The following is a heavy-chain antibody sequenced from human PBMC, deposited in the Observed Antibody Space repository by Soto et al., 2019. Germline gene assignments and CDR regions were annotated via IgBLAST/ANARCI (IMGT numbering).Heavy chain of an antibody. CDR2: TYYSSKWYN. D-gene: IGHD2-2*01. Sequence: SQTLSLTCAISGDSVSSNSAAWNWIGQSPSRGLEWLGKTYYSSKWYNDYAVSVKSRITINPDTSKNQFSLQLNSVTPEDTAVYYCARDSSCSSTSCYVSYYYYYMDVWGKGTTVTVSS. CDR1: GDSVSSNSAA. CDR3: ARDSSCSSTSCYVSYYYYYMDV. V-gene: IGHV6-1*01. J-gene: IGHJ6*03.